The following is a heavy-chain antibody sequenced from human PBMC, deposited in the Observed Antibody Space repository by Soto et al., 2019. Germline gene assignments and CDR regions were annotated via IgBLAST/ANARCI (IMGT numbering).Heavy chain of an antibody. CDR2: IYYSGST. CDR3: ASVIYRAYVVSPA. CDR1: GGSISSGDYY. D-gene: IGHD3-10*01. Sequence: SETLSLTCTVSGGSISSGDYYWSWIRQPPGKGLEWIGYIYYSGSTYYNPSLKSRVTISVDTSKNQFSLKLSSVTAADTAVYYCASVIYRAYVVSPAWGQGTLVTVSS. V-gene: IGHV4-30-4*01. J-gene: IGHJ5*02.